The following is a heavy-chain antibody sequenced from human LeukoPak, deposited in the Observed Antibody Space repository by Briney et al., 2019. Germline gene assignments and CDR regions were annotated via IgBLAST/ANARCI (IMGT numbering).Heavy chain of an antibody. CDR1: GFTFTSFA. J-gene: IGHJ2*01. Sequence: GGTLRLSCAASGFTFTSFAMSWVRQAPGKGLEWVSSISSGSSFMYYADSVRGRFTISRDNAKNSLYLQMNSLRAEDTAVYYCARDPENVSGSHSHFDLWGRGTLVTVSS. CDR3: ARDPENVSGSHSHFDL. D-gene: IGHD1-26*01. CDR2: ISSGSSFM. V-gene: IGHV3-21*01.